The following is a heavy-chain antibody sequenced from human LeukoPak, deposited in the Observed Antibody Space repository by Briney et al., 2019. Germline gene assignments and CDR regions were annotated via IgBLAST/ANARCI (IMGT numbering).Heavy chain of an antibody. D-gene: IGHD6-19*01. CDR1: GGSISSSSYY. CDR3: ARHAAAPGGWYRDYYYHYLDV. J-gene: IGHJ6*03. CDR2: IYNTGNT. V-gene: IGHV4-39*01. Sequence: SETLSLICTVSGGSISSSSYYWGWILQPAGKGLEWIGSIYNTGNTYYNPSLKKRVTISVDTSKNQFSLRLSSLTATDTAVYYCARHAAAPGGWYRDYYYHYLDVCGKGTTVTVSS.